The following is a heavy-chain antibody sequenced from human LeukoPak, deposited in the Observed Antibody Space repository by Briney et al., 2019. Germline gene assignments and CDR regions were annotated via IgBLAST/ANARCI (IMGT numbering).Heavy chain of an antibody. D-gene: IGHD1-26*01. CDR1: GDSFSSNSVA. Sequence: LSLTFAIAGDSFSSNSVAWNWIRPSPSRGLEWLGRTYYRSKWSSGYAESVKSRLTVSPDTSKNQFSLQLRSVTPEDTAAYYCARSQTGGTFDYWGQGALVTVSS. CDR3: ARSQTGGTFDY. CDR2: TYYRSKWSS. V-gene: IGHV6-1*01. J-gene: IGHJ4*02.